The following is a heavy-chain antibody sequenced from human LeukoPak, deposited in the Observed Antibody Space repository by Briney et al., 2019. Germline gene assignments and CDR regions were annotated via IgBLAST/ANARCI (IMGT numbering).Heavy chain of an antibody. J-gene: IGHJ6*04. CDR2: IYPGDSDT. CDR1: GYSFTSYW. V-gene: IGHV5-51*01. D-gene: IGHD2-2*01. Sequence: GESLKISCKGSGYSFTSYWIGWVRQMPGKGLEWMGIIYPGDSDTRYGPSFQGQVTISADKSISTAYLQWSSLKASDTAMYYCATSTTPEVFCSSTSCYYYYGMDVWGKGTTVTVSS. CDR3: ATSTTPEVFCSSTSCYYYYGMDV.